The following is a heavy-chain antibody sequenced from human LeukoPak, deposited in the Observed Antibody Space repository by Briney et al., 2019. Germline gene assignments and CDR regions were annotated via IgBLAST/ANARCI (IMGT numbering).Heavy chain of an antibody. CDR1: GFTFSSYA. CDR3: VRGGARILTYKRITMVRGVTTPGRGYYYYGMDV. CDR2: ISSNGGST. V-gene: IGHV3-64D*09. D-gene: IGHD3-10*01. J-gene: IGHJ6*02. Sequence: PGGSLRLSCSASGFTFSSYAMHWVRRAPGKGLEYVSAISSNGGSTYYADSVKGRFTISRDNSKNTLYLQMSSLRAEDTAVYYCVRGGARILTYKRITMVRGVTTPGRGYYYYGMDVWGQGTTVTVSS.